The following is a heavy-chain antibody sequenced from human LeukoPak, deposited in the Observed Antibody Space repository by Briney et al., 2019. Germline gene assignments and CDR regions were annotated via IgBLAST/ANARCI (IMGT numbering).Heavy chain of an antibody. Sequence: SETLSLTCAVYGGSFSGYYWSWIRQPPGKGLGWIGEINHIGSTNYNPSLKSRVTISVDTSKNQFSLKLSSVTAADTAVYYCARGQYDYVWGSYSHDAFDIWGQGTMVTVSS. CDR1: GGSFSGYY. D-gene: IGHD3-16*01. CDR2: INHIGST. CDR3: ARGQYDYVWGSYSHDAFDI. J-gene: IGHJ3*02. V-gene: IGHV4-34*01.